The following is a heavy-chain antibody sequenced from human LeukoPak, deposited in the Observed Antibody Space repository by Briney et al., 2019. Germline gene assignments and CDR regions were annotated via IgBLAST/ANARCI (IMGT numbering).Heavy chain of an antibody. CDR1: GFTFSSYG. CDR3: ARVPSTRYGMDV. CDR2: IWYDGSNK. J-gene: IGHJ6*04. Sequence: PGGSLRLSCAASGFTFSSYGMHWVRQAPGKGLEWVAVIWYDGSNKYYADSVKGRFTISRDNSKNTLYLQMNSLRAEDTAVYYCARVPSTRYGMDVWGKGTTVTVSS. V-gene: IGHV3-33*08.